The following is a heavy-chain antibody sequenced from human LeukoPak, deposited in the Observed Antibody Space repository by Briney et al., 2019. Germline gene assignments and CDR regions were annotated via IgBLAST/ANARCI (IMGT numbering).Heavy chain of an antibody. J-gene: IGHJ4*02. V-gene: IGHV4-39*07. CDR1: GGSISSSSYY. CDR3: ARDQLWFGESFDY. Sequence: SETLSLTCTVSGGSISSSSYYWGWIRQPPGKGLEWIGSIYYSGSTYYNPSLKSRVTISVDTSKNQFSLKLSSETAADTAVYYCARDQLWFGESFDYWGQGTLVTVSS. D-gene: IGHD3-10*01. CDR2: IYYSGST.